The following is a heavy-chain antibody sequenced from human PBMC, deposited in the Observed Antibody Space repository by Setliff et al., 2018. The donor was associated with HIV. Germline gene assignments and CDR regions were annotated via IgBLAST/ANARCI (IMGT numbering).Heavy chain of an antibody. V-gene: IGHV3-21*04. Sequence: PGGPLRLSCAASGFTFNFYTMNWVRQAPGKALEWVSSISPNSSQIYYADSVKDRFTISRDNVKNSLTLHMTSLRAEDTAVYYCARDDAVGGGYLDYWGQGTLVTVSS. D-gene: IGHD6-19*01. CDR1: GFTFNFYT. J-gene: IGHJ4*02. CDR3: ARDDAVGGGYLDY. CDR2: ISPNSSQI.